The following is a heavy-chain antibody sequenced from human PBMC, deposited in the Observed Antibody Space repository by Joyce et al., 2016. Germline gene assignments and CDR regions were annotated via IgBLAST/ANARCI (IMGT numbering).Heavy chain of an antibody. V-gene: IGHV1-2*06. CDR3: ARGNDYIWGSYRSGIDY. Sequence: QVQLVQFGAEVKKPAASVKVSCKASGYTFSGHYMHWVRQAPGQGLEWMGRINCNSGGTNYAQKFQGRVTMTRDTSISTAYMELRRLRSDDTAVYYCARGNDYIWGSYRSGIDYWGQGTLVTVSS. D-gene: IGHD3-16*02. J-gene: IGHJ4*02. CDR1: GYTFSGHY. CDR2: INCNSGGT.